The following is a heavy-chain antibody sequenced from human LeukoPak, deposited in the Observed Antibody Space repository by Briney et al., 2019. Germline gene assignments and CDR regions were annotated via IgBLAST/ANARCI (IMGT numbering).Heavy chain of an antibody. CDR3: ATDLGYCSSTSCHRGY. CDR1: GYTLTELS. Sequence: GASVKVSCKVSGYTLTELSMHWVRQAPGKGLEWMGGFDPEDGETIYAQKFQGRVTMTEDTSTDTAYMELSSLKSEDTAVYYCATDLGYCSSTSCHRGYWGQGTLVTVSS. D-gene: IGHD2-2*01. J-gene: IGHJ4*02. CDR2: FDPEDGET. V-gene: IGHV1-24*01.